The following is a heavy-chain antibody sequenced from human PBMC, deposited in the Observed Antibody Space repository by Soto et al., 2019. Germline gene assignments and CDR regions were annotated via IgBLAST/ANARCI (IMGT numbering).Heavy chain of an antibody. V-gene: IGHV3-7*01. CDR1: GLAFSTDW. J-gene: IGHJ4*02. CDR3: ARPARERNSPGCAN. Sequence: EVQLVESGGGLVQPGGSLRLSCVVSGLAFSTDWMSCVRQAPGKGLEWVANINQDGSESYYVDSVKGRFTISRDNAKNSLYLQMTSLRADDTAVYYCARPARERNSPGCANWGQGTLVTVSS. D-gene: IGHD2-2*01. CDR2: INQDGSES.